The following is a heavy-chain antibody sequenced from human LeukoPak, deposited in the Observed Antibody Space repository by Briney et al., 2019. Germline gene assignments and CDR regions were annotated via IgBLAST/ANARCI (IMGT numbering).Heavy chain of an antibody. CDR1: GFTFSSYA. CDR3: AKDLRRNYFDY. CDR2: ISYDGSNK. Sequence: GGSLRLSCAASGFTFSSYAMHWVRQAPGKGLEWVAVISYDGSNKYYADSAKGRFTISRDNSKNTLYLQMNSLRAEDTAVYYCAKDLRRNYFDYWGQGTLVTVSS. J-gene: IGHJ4*02. V-gene: IGHV3-30*04.